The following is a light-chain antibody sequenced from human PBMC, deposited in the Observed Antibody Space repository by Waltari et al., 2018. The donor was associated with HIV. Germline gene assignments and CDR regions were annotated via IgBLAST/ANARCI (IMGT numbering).Light chain of an antibody. CDR2: DAS. CDR3: QHRSSWPRGT. Sequence: EIVLTQSPATLSLSPGERATLSCRASQCINSYLAWYQQKPGQAPRLLIYDASNSATGIPARFSGSGAATDFTLTISSLEPEDFAVYYCQHRSSWPRGTFGQGTKLEIK. CDR1: QCINSY. J-gene: IGKJ2*01. V-gene: IGKV3-11*01.